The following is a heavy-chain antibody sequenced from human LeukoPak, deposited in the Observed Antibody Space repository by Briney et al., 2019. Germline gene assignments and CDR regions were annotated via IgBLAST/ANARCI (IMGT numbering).Heavy chain of an antibody. V-gene: IGHV1-18*01. CDR1: GGTFSNFA. J-gene: IGHJ4*02. CDR3: AREGTGSPCDY. D-gene: IGHD2-8*02. Sequence: GASVKVSCKTSGGTFSNFAIVWVRQAPGQGLEWMGWISAYDGNTKYAQKLQGRVTMTTDTSTSTAYMELRSLRSDDTAVYYCAREGTGSPCDYWGQGILVTVSS. CDR2: ISAYDGNT.